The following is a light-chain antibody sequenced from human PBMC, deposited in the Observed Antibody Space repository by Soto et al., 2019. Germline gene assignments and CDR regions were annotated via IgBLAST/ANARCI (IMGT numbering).Light chain of an antibody. CDR3: QQYEGSPLT. V-gene: IGKV3-20*01. Sequence: EVVLTQSPGTLSLSPGERATLSCRASQSVSSYLAWYQQRPGQVPRLLIYGGSSRATGIPDRFSGSGSGTDFTLAISRLEPEDFAVYYCQQYEGSPLTFGGGTKVDIK. CDR2: GGS. J-gene: IGKJ4*01. CDR1: QSVSSY.